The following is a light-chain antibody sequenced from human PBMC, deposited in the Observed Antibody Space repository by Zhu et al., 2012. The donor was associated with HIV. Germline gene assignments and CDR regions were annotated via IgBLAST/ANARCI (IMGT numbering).Light chain of an antibody. CDR3: QQYGSSPHT. Sequence: EIVLTQSPGTLSLSPGVRATLSCRASQSISSSFLAWYQQKPGQTPRLLIYGASSRATGIPDRFSGSGSGTDFTLTISRLEPEDFAVYYCQQYGSSPHTFGGGTKAEIK. CDR1: QSISSSF. J-gene: IGKJ4*01. V-gene: IGKV3-20*01. CDR2: GAS.